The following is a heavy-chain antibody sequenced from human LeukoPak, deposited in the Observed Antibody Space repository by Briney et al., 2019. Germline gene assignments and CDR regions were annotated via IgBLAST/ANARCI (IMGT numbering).Heavy chain of an antibody. CDR1: GFTFSSYS. CDR3: AVYCSSTSCYGN. V-gene: IGHV3-21*01. Sequence: GGSLRLPCAASGFTFSSYSMNWVRQAPGKGLEWVSSISSSSSYIYYADSVKGRFTISRDNAKNSLYLQMNSLRAEDTAVYYCAVYCSSTSCYGNWGQGTLVTVSS. CDR2: ISSSSSYI. D-gene: IGHD2-2*01. J-gene: IGHJ4*02.